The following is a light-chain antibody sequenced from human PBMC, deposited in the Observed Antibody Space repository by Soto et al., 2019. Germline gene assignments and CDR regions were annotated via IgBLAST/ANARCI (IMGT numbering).Light chain of an antibody. Sequence: DIQMTQSPSTLSASVGDRVTITCRASQSISSWLAWYQQKPGKAPKLLIYDASSLESGVPSRFSGSGSGTEFTLTISSLQPDDCATYYCQQYNSYRTFGQGTKVEIQ. CDR2: DAS. CDR1: QSISSW. J-gene: IGKJ1*01. V-gene: IGKV1-5*01. CDR3: QQYNSYRT.